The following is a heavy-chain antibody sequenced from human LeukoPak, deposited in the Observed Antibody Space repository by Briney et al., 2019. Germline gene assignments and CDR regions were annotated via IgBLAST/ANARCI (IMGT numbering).Heavy chain of an antibody. CDR2: INPSGSST. Sequence: ASVKVSCKATGYTFTAYYMHWVRQAPGQGLEWMGLINPSGSSTVYAQKFQGRVTMTRDMSTSTGYMELSSLRFDDTAVYYCARDNSVGDTAWWFDPWGQGTLVTVSS. CDR1: GYTFTAYY. J-gene: IGHJ5*02. D-gene: IGHD1-26*01. V-gene: IGHV1-46*01. CDR3: ARDNSVGDTAWWFDP.